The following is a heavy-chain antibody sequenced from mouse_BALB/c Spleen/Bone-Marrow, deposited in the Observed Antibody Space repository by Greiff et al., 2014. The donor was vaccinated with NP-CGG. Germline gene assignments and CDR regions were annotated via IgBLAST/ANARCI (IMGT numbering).Heavy chain of an antibody. Sequence: VQLKQSGPELAKPGASVKMSCKASGYSFTDYNMNWVKQSNGKSLEWIGNIDPSYGGTTYNQKLKGKATLTVDKSSSTVYMQLKSLTSEDSAVYYCARGHDGYRTWFAYWGQGTLVTVSA. V-gene: IGHV1-39*01. D-gene: IGHD2-3*01. CDR1: GYSFTDYN. J-gene: IGHJ3*01. CDR3: ARGHDGYRTWFAY. CDR2: IDPSYGGT.